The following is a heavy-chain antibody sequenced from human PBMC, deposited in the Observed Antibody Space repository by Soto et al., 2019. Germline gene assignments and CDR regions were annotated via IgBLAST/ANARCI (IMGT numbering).Heavy chain of an antibody. CDR1: GDSVSSNRAA. Sequence: SQTLSLTCAISGDSVSSNRAAWNWIRQSPSRGLEWLGRTYYRSKWYNDYAVSVKSRITINPDTSKNQFSLQLNSVTPEDTAVYYCARDRAVRTFYYYYGMDVWGQGTTVTVSS. J-gene: IGHJ6*02. CDR2: TYYRSKWYN. CDR3: ARDRAVRTFYYYYGMDV. V-gene: IGHV6-1*01. D-gene: IGHD3-10*01.